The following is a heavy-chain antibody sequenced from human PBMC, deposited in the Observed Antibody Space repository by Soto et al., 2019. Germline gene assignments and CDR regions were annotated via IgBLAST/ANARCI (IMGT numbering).Heavy chain of an antibody. V-gene: IGHV5-51*01. CDR2: IYPGDSDT. Sequence: GESLKISCKGSGYSFTSYWIGWVRQMPGKGLEWMGIIYPGDSDTRYSPSFQGQVTISADKSISTAYLQWSSLKASDTAMYYCARTYCSSTSCHAKNWFDPWGQGTLVTVSS. D-gene: IGHD2-2*01. J-gene: IGHJ5*02. CDR3: ARTYCSSTSCHAKNWFDP. CDR1: GYSFTSYW.